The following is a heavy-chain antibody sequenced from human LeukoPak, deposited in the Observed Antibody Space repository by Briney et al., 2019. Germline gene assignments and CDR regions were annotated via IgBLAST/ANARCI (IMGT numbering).Heavy chain of an antibody. Sequence: GGPLRLSCAASGFTFSSYAMSWVRQAPGKGLEWVSAISGSGGSTYYADSVKGRFTISRDNSKNTLYLQMNSLRAEDTAVYYCAKHYYDTSGYHPHFDYWGQGTLVTVSS. J-gene: IGHJ4*02. D-gene: IGHD3-22*01. CDR2: ISGSGGST. V-gene: IGHV3-23*01. CDR3: AKHYYDTSGYHPHFDY. CDR1: GFTFSSYA.